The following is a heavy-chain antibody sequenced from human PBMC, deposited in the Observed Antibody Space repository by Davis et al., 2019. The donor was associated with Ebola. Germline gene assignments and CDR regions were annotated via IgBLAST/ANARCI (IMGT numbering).Heavy chain of an antibody. V-gene: IGHV1-69*04. Sequence: AASVKVSCKASGGTFSSYAISWVRQAPGQGLEWMGRIIPILGIANYAQKFQGRVTITADKSTSTAYMELSSLRSEDTAVYYCARDFGATIVGATVAFDIWGQGTMVTVSS. CDR1: GGTFSSYA. CDR2: IIPILGIA. J-gene: IGHJ3*02. CDR3: ARDFGATIVGATVAFDI. D-gene: IGHD1-26*01.